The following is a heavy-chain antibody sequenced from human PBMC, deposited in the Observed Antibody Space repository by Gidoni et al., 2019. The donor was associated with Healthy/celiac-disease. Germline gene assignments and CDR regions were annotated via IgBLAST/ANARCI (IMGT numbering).Heavy chain of an antibody. V-gene: IGHV3-21*01. Sequence: EVQLVESGGGLVKPGGSLRLSCAASGFTFSSYSMNWVRQAPGKGLELFSSISSSSSYIYYADSVKGRFTISRDNAKNSLYLQMNSLRAEDTAVYYCARILGSGSYFSFSEIYYYYYGMDVWGQGTTVTVSS. CDR2: ISSSSSYI. CDR3: ARILGSGSYFSFSEIYYYYYGMDV. J-gene: IGHJ6*02. CDR1: GFTFSSYS. D-gene: IGHD3-10*01.